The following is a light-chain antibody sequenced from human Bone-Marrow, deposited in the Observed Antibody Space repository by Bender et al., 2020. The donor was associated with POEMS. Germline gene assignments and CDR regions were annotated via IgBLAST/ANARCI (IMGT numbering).Light chain of an antibody. J-gene: IGLJ3*02. CDR3: AAWNAGLSGGV. Sequence: QSVLTQPPSASGTPGQRVTISCSGSNSNIGTNAVNWYQQFPGTAPKPIIYSDNQRPSGVPDRFYAFKSGTSASLAISGLQSEDEADYYFAAWNAGLSGGVFGEGTKLTV. CDR1: NSNIGTNA. V-gene: IGLV1-44*01. CDR2: SDN.